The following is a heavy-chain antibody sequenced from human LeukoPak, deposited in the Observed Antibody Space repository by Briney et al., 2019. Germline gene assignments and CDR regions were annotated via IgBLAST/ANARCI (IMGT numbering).Heavy chain of an antibody. CDR1: GYSFILYG. CDR2: ISAYNGNT. Sequence: RRASVKVSCKTSGYSFILYGISWVRQAPGQGPEWMGWISAYNGNTNYAQKLQGRVTMTTDTSTSTAYMELRSLRSDDTAVYYCARGLQLWLIWGQGTLVTVSS. D-gene: IGHD5-18*01. V-gene: IGHV1-18*01. CDR3: ARGLQLWLI. J-gene: IGHJ4*02.